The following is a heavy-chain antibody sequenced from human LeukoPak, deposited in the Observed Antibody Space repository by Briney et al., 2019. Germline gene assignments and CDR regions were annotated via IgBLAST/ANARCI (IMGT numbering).Heavy chain of an antibody. CDR2: IKQGGSEI. CDR3: ARDRESESDSEGDY. D-gene: IGHD4-11*01. V-gene: IGHV3-7*01. CDR1: GFTFSRFW. Sequence: GGSLRLSCSASGFTFSRFWMSWVRQAPGKGLEYVALIKQGGSEIYHMDSVKGRFTISRDDATNSLYLQMNSPRVEDTALHYCARDRESESDSEGDYWGQGTLVTVSS. J-gene: IGHJ4*02.